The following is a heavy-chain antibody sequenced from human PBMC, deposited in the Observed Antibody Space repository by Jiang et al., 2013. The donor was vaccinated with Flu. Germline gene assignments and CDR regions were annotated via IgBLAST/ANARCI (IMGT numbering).Heavy chain of an antibody. Sequence: ISGSGGSTYYADSVKGRFTISRDNSKNTLYLQMNSLRAEDTAVYYCAKEGPGIAAAGPEFDYWGQGTLVTVSS. CDR2: ISGSGGST. CDR3: AKEGPGIAAAGPEFDY. V-gene: IGHV3-23*01. D-gene: IGHD6-13*01. J-gene: IGHJ4*02.